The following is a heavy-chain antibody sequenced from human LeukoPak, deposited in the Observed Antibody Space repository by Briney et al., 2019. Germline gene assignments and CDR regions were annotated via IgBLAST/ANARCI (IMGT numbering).Heavy chain of an antibody. D-gene: IGHD6-13*01. Sequence: PGGFLRLSCAASGFTFSSYSMNWVRQAPGKGLEWVSSISSSSSYIYYADSVKGRFTISRDNAKNSLYLQMNSLRAEDTAVYYCASTPGIAAAGRNYWGQGTLFTVSS. CDR3: ASTPGIAAAGRNY. CDR2: ISSSSSYI. CDR1: GFTFSSYS. V-gene: IGHV3-21*01. J-gene: IGHJ4*02.